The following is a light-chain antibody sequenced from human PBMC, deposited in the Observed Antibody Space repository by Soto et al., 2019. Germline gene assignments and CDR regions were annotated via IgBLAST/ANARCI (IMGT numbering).Light chain of an antibody. CDR1: QSVSSSY. CDR2: GAS. CDR3: QQYGSSPLLT. J-gene: IGKJ4*01. V-gene: IGKV3-20*01. Sequence: EIVLTQSPGTLSLSPGERATLSCRASQSVSSSYLAWYQQKPGQAPRLLIYGASSRATGIPDRFSGSGSGTDFTLTISSLEPDDFAVYYCQQYGSSPLLTFGGGTQVEIK.